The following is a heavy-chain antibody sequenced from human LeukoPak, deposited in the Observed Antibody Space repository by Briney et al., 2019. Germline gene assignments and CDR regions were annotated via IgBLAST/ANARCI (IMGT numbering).Heavy chain of an antibody. Sequence: SETLSLTCAVYGGSFSGYYWSWIRQPPGKGLEWIGEVNHSGSTNYNPSLKSRVTISVDTSKNQFSLKLSSVTAADTAVYYCARYRKRITIFGATSNTFDYWGQGTLVTVSS. CDR1: GGSFSGYY. V-gene: IGHV4-34*01. CDR2: VNHSGST. J-gene: IGHJ4*02. CDR3: ARYRKRITIFGATSNTFDY. D-gene: IGHD3-3*01.